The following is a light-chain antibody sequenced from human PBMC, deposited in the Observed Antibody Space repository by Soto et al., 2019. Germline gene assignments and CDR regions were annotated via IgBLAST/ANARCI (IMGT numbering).Light chain of an antibody. CDR1: QTISTW. J-gene: IGKJ1*01. Sequence: DIKVTQSPPTLSASVGDRVTITCRASQTISTWMAWYQQKPGKAPKLLVYDASTLQSGVASRFSGSGSGTEFTLIISGLQPDDSATYYCQQYTNTNNPWMFGQGTKV. V-gene: IGKV1-5*01. CDR2: DAS. CDR3: QQYTNTNNPWM.